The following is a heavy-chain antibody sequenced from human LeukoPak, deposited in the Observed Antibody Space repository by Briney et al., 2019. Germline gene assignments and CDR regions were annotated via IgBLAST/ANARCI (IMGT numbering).Heavy chain of an antibody. D-gene: IGHD3-16*01. V-gene: IGHV3-66*02. CDR1: GFTVSSNY. J-gene: IGHJ5*02. CDR3: ARMIQHNWFDP. Sequence: PGGSLRLSCAASGFTVSSNYMSWVRQAPGKGLEWVSVIYSGGSTYYADSVKGRFTISRDNSKNTLYPQMNSLRAEDTAVYYCARMIQHNWFDPWGQGTLVTVSS. CDR2: IYSGGST.